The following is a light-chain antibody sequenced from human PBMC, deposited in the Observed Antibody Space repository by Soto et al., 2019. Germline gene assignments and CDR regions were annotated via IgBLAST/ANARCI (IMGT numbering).Light chain of an antibody. CDR1: QSISSW. CDR3: QQSYSTRIT. V-gene: IGKV1-39*01. CDR2: TSF. J-gene: IGKJ5*01. Sequence: DIQVTQSPSTLSASVGDRVTITCRASQSISSWLAWYQQKPGEAPNLLIHTSFTLYSGVPSRFSGTGSGTDFTLTISSLQPEDFATYYCQQSYSTRITFGQGTRLEI.